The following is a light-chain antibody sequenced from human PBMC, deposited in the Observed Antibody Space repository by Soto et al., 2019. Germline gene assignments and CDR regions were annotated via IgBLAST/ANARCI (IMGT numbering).Light chain of an antibody. J-gene: IGKJ1*01. V-gene: IGKV3D-15*01. CDR3: QQYKDWPTT. Sequence: SRAALSLKKRERATLSCVASQSVSSSVAWYQQKPGQAPRLLIFGAYTRATGIPARFSGSGSGTEFTLTINSLQPEDFAVYHCQQYKDWPTTFGQGTKV. CDR2: GAY. CDR1: QSVSSS.